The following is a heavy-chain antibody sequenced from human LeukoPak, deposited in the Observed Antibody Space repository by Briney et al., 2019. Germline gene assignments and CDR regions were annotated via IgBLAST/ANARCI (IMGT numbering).Heavy chain of an antibody. V-gene: IGHV3-30*03. CDR1: GFTFSSYG. CDR3: ARDWGSDWCFFDS. J-gene: IGHJ4*02. D-gene: IGHD6-19*01. Sequence: GGSLRLSCAASGFTFSSYGMHWVRQAPGKGLEWVAVISYDGSNKYYADSVKGRFTISRDNSGNTLYLQMNSLRAEDTAVYYCARDWGSDWCFFDSWGQGTLVTVSS. CDR2: ISYDGSNK.